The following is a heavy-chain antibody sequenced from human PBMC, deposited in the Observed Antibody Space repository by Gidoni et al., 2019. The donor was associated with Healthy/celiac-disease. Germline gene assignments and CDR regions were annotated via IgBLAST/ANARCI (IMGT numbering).Heavy chain of an antibody. V-gene: IGHV1-18*04. CDR2: ISAYNGNT. D-gene: IGHD4-4*01. J-gene: IGHJ6*02. CDR3: ARDGDYSNHNSHYYYYYGMDV. CDR1: GYTFTSYG. Sequence: QVQLVQSGAEVKKPGASVKVSCKASGYTFTSYGISWVRQAPGQGLEWMGWISAYNGNTNYAQKLQGRVTMTTDTSTSTAYMELRSLRSDDTAVYYCARDGDYSNHNSHYYYYYGMDVWGQGTTVTVSS.